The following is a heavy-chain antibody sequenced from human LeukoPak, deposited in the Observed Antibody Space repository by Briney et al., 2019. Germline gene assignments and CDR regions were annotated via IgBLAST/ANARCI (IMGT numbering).Heavy chain of an antibody. CDR2: MYYGGSP. D-gene: IGHD2-8*01. CDR3: SSTLNKWTFLIDC. CDR1: GGSLIGRSSY. V-gene: IGHV4-39*01. Sequence: SETLSLTCTVSGGSLIGRSSYGCWIRQPRGKGLEWVGSMYYGGSPYYNPSLKSRATISGDTSKNQFSLKLASLTAADTAVYYCSSTLNKWTFLIDCWDPGILVTVSS. J-gene: IGHJ4*02.